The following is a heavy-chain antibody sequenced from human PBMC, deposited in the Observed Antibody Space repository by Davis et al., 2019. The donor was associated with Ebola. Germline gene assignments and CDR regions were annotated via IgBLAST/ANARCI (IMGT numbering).Heavy chain of an antibody. Sequence: GESLKISCAASGFTFSSYAMHWVRQAPGKGLEWVAVISYDGSNKYYADSVKGRFTISRDNSKNTLYLQMNSLRAEDTAVYYCARTETYYDFWSGYRAGGMDVWGQGTTVAVSS. J-gene: IGHJ6*02. CDR2: ISYDGSNK. CDR1: GFTFSSYA. V-gene: IGHV3-30-3*01. D-gene: IGHD3-3*01. CDR3: ARTETYYDFWSGYRAGGMDV.